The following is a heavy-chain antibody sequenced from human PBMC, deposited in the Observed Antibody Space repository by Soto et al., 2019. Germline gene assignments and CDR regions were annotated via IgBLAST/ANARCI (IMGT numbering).Heavy chain of an antibody. J-gene: IGHJ4*02. Sequence: EVQLVESGGGLVKPGGSLRLSCAASGFTFSSYSMNWVRQAPGKGLEWVSSISSSSSYIYYADSVKGRFTISRDNAKNSLYLQMRSLRAEDTAVYYCARERGRGDIVHNFDYWGQGTLVTVSS. D-gene: IGHD2-8*01. CDR2: ISSSSSYI. V-gene: IGHV3-21*01. CDR3: ARERGRGDIVHNFDY. CDR1: GFTFSSYS.